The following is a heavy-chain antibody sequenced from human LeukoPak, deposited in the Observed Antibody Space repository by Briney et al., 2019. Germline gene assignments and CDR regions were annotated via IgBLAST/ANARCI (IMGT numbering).Heavy chain of an antibody. D-gene: IGHD6-19*01. J-gene: IGHJ3*01. CDR2: INYGGST. V-gene: IGHV4-34*01. CDR3: ARGFPPGSGSRGSHAFDV. Sequence: TSETLSLTCTVSGGSMNSHFWSWIRQPPGKGLEWIGEINYGGSTKYTPSLEGRGTILIDTSKNQFSLKLTSVTAADTAVYYCARGFPPGSGSRGSHAFDVWGQGTMVTVSS. CDR1: GGSMNSHF.